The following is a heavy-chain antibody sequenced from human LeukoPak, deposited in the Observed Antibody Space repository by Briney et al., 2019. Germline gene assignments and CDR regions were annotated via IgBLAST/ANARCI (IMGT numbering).Heavy chain of an antibody. CDR3: ARGPRGVTAAIPYYYYYMDV. V-gene: IGHV1-8*01. CDR1: GYTFTPYD. D-gene: IGHD2-2*01. Sequence: ASVKVSCKASGYTFTPYDINWVRQATGQGLEWMGWMNPKSNDTGFAQNFQGRVTMTRNTSISTAYMELSSLRSEDTAVYYCARGPRGVTAAIPYYYYYMDVWGKGTTVTVSS. J-gene: IGHJ6*03. CDR2: MNPKSNDT.